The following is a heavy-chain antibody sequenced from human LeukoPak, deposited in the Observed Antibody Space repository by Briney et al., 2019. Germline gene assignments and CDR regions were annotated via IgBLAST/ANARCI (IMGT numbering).Heavy chain of an antibody. CDR2: TYSGGST. J-gene: IGHJ1*01. CDR3: ASSSWYSEYFQH. D-gene: IGHD6-13*01. CDR1: GFTVSSNY. Sequence: GGSLRLSCAASGFTVSSNYMSWVRQAPGKGLEWVSVTYSGGSTYYADSVKGRFTISRDNSKNTLYLQMNSLRAEDTAVYYCASSSWYSEYFQHWGQGTLVTVSS. V-gene: IGHV3-53*01.